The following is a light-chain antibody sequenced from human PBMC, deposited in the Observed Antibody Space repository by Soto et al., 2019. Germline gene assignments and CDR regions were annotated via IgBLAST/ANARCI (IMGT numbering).Light chain of an antibody. CDR2: AAS. Sequence: DIQLTQSPSFLSASVGDRVTITCRASQGIRSYLAWYQKKPGKAPKLLIYAASTLQSGVPSRFSGIGSATEFTLTTSSLQPEAFATYSCQQLNSYPITFGEGTRLQIK. CDR1: QGIRSY. J-gene: IGKJ5*01. V-gene: IGKV1-9*01. CDR3: QQLNSYPIT.